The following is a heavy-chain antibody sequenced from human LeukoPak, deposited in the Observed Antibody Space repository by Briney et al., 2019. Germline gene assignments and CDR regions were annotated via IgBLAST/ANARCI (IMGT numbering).Heavy chain of an antibody. CDR1: DGSISNSF. D-gene: IGHD3-22*01. CDR2: IHTSGST. CDR3: ANSYDSKIVPFDN. Sequence: SETLSLTCTVPDGSISNSFWNWVQQPPGKGLEWIAYIHTSGSTNYNPAFKSRVTLSVATSKSQFSLRLNSVTASDTAVYYCANSYDSKIVPFDNWGQGTLVTVSS. V-gene: IGHV4-4*09. J-gene: IGHJ4*02.